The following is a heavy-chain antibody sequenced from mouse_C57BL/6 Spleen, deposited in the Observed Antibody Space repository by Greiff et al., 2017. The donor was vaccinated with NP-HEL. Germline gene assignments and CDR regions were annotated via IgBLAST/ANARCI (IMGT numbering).Heavy chain of an antibody. Sequence: QVQLQQSGPGLVQPSQSLSITCTVSGFSLTSYGVHWVRQSPGKGLEWLGVIWRGGSTDYTAAFMSSLSITKDNSKSQVFFKMNSLQADDTAIYYCAKPSIYYYGSSYWYFDVWGTGTTVTVSS. V-gene: IGHV2-5*01. CDR2: IWRGGST. J-gene: IGHJ1*03. CDR1: GFSLTSYG. D-gene: IGHD1-1*01. CDR3: AKPSIYYYGSSYWYFDV.